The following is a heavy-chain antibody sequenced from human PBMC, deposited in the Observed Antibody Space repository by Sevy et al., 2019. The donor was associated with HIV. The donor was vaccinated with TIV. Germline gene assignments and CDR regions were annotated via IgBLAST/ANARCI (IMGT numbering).Heavy chain of an antibody. CDR3: ARDPGSGGSYYRPFDY. D-gene: IGHD1-26*01. V-gene: IGHV3-21*01. CDR2: ISSVSTYI. CDR1: GFSFNSYD. Sequence: GGSLRLSCAASGFSFNSYDMNWVRQAPGKGLEWVSSISSVSTYIYYADSVKGRFSISRDNAKKSLYLQMNSLRAEDTAVYYCARDPGSGGSYYRPFDYWGQGTLVTVSS. J-gene: IGHJ4*02.